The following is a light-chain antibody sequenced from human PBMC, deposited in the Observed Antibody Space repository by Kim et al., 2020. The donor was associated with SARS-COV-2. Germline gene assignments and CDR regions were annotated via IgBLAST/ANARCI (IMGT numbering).Light chain of an antibody. CDR3: QAWDSDSYYPVV. CDR1: GLGDKS. J-gene: IGLJ2*01. V-gene: IGLV3-21*04. CDR2: FDN. Sequence: SYELTQPPSVSVAPGQTATVTCGGYGLGDKSVHWYQQRPGQAPVVVIYFDNERPSGIPERFSGSNSGGTATLTISRAEAEDEADYFCQAWDSDSYYPVVFGGGTQLTVL.